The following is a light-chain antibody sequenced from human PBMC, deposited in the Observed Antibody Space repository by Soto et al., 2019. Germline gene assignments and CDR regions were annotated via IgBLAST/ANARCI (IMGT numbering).Light chain of an antibody. V-gene: IGLV1-40*01. Sequence: QSVLTQPPSVPGAPGQTVTISCTGSGSNIGAGYGVQWYQQLPGTAPRLLIYGSDDRPSGVPDRFSASVSGNSASLAITGLQTEDEAVYYCQSYDSNLSVVFGPGTKVTVL. J-gene: IGLJ1*01. CDR1: GSNIGAGYG. CDR3: QSYDSNLSVV. CDR2: GSD.